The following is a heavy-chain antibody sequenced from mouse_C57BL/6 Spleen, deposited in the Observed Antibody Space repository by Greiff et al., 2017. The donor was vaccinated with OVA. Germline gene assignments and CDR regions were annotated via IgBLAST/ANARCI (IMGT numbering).Heavy chain of an antibody. CDR1: GYAFSSSW. CDR2: IYPGDGDT. CDR3: AKGPLFITTVVAPPWYFDV. V-gene: IGHV1-82*01. Sequence: QVQLQQSGPELVKPGASVKISCKASGYAFSSSWMNWVKQRPGKGLEWIGRIYPGDGDTNYNGKFKGKATLTADKSSSTAYMQLSSLTSEDSAVYFCAKGPLFITTVVAPPWYFDVWGTGTTVTVSS. J-gene: IGHJ1*03. D-gene: IGHD1-1*01.